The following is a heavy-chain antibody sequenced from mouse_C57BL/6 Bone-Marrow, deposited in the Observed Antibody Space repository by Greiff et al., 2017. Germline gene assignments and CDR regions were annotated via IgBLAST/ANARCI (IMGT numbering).Heavy chain of an antibody. CDR2: IDPSDSYT. V-gene: IGHV1-59*01. J-gene: IGHJ4*01. D-gene: IGHD2-2*01. CDR1: GYTFTSYW. Sequence: QVQLQQPGAELVRPGTSVKLSCKASGYTFTSYWMHWVKQRPGQGLEWIGVIDPSDSYTNYNQQFKGKATLTVDTSSSTAYMQLSSLTSENSAVYYCAILWLRDYYAMDYGGQGTSVTVSS. CDR3: AILWLRDYYAMDY.